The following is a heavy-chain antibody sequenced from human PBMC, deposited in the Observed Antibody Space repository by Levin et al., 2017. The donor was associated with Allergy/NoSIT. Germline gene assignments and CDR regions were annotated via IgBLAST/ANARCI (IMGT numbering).Heavy chain of an antibody. CDR2: IWFDGSNI. J-gene: IGHJ4*02. V-gene: IGHV3-33*01. Sequence: GGSLRLSCAASGFSFSTYGMHWVRQAPGKGLEWVAVIWFDGSNIYYADFVKGRFTISRDNSKNTLYLHMDSLRVEDTAVYYCAREELGYASGTYLHWGQGTLVTVSS. CDR1: GFSFSTYG. D-gene: IGHD3-10*01. CDR3: AREELGYASGTYLH.